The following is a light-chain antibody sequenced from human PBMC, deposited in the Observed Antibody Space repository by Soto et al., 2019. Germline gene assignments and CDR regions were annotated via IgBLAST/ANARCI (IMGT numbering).Light chain of an antibody. CDR3: QSYDATNQV. V-gene: IGLV6-57*01. CDR2: EDN. J-gene: IGLJ3*02. Sequence: NFMLTQPHSVSESPGKTVIISCTRRSGSIASNYVQWDQQRPGSSPTTVIYEDNQRPSGVPDRFSGSIDSSSNSASLTISVLETEDEADYFCQSYDATNQVFGGGTKLTVL. CDR1: SGSIASNY.